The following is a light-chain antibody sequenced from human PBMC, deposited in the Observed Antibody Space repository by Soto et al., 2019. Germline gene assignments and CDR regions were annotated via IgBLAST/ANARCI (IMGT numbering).Light chain of an antibody. CDR3: SSYINSSTYV. V-gene: IGLV2-14*01. Sequence: QSALTQPASMCGSPEQTITISFTGTSSVVGGYNYVSWYQQHPGKAPKLMISDVSNRPSGVSNCFSGSKSGNTASLTISGLQTEDEADYSCSSYINSSTYVFGTGT. J-gene: IGLJ1*01. CDR2: DVS. CDR1: SSVVGGYNY.